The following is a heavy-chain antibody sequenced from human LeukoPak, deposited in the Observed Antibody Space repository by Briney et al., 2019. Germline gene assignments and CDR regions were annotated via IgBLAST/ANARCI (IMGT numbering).Heavy chain of an antibody. Sequence: GGSLRLSCAASGFTVSSNYMSWVRQAPGKGLEWVSVIYSGGSTYYADSVKGRFTSSRDNSKNTLYLQMNSLRAGDTAVYYCARDHSPEYNSSAGYFQLWGQGTLVTVSS. J-gene: IGHJ1*01. CDR1: GFTVSSNY. CDR2: IYSGGST. V-gene: IGHV3-66*01. D-gene: IGHD6-6*01. CDR3: ARDHSPEYNSSAGYFQL.